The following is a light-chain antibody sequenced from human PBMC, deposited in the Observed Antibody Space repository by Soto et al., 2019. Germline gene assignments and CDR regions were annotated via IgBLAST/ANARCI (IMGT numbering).Light chain of an antibody. Sequence: QSALTQPRSVSGSPGQSVTISCTGTSSDVGGYISVSWYQQPPDKAPKLMIFDVSKRPSGVPDRFSGSKSGNTASLTISGLQAEDEADYYCCSYAGSSAYVFGTGTKVTVL. J-gene: IGLJ1*01. CDR3: CSYAGSSAYV. V-gene: IGLV2-11*01. CDR1: SSDVGGYIS. CDR2: DVS.